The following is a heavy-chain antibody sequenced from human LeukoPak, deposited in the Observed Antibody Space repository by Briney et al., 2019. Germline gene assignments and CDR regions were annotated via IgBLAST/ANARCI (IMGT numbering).Heavy chain of an antibody. CDR2: IDYSGST. CDR1: GGSIGSYY. D-gene: IGHD3-22*01. CDR3: ARTLYESGACYLFDP. V-gene: IGHV4-59*01. Sequence: SETLSLTCTVSGGSIGSYYWSWIRQPPGKGLEWIGYIDYSGSTKYNPSLKSRVSISEDTSKNQFSLRLTSVTAADTAVYYRARTLYESGACYLFDPWGQGTLVTVSS. J-gene: IGHJ5*02.